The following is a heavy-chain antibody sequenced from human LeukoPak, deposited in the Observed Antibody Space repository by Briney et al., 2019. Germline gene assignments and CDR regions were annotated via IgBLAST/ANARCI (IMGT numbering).Heavy chain of an antibody. D-gene: IGHD5-12*01. CDR3: AREVGTWYYFDR. J-gene: IGHJ4*02. CDR2: ISYSSSYI. CDR1: GFTFSSYS. Sequence: GGSLRLSCAASGFTFSSYSMNWVRQAPGKGLEWVSSISYSSSYIYYADSVRGRFTISRDNAKNSLYLQMNSLRAEDTAVYYCAREVGTWYYFDRWGQGTPVTVSS. V-gene: IGHV3-21*01.